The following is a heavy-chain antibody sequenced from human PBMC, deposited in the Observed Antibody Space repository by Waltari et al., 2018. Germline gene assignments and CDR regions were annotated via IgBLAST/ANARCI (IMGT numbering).Heavy chain of an antibody. Sequence: QVQLQQWGAGLLKPSETLSLTCAVYGGSFSGYYWSWIRQPPGKGLEWIGAINHRGRTNYKPSLKCRVTISVDTSKNQFSLKLSSVTAADTAVYYCARKGKGVVVADSHFDYWGQGTLVTVSS. V-gene: IGHV4-34*01. J-gene: IGHJ4*02. CDR2: INHRGRT. CDR3: ARKGKGVVVADSHFDY. CDR1: GGSFSGYY. D-gene: IGHD2-15*01.